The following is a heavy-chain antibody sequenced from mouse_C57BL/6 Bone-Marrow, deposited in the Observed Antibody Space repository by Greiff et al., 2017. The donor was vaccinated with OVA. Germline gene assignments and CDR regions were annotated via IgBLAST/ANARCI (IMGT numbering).Heavy chain of an antibody. V-gene: IGHV1-81*01. D-gene: IGHD1-1*01. CDR2: IYPRSGNT. J-gene: IGHJ2*01. CDR3: AREFITTVVAPDFDY. Sequence: QVQLQQSGAELARPGASVKLSCKASGYTFTSYGISWVKQRTGQGLEWIGEIYPRSGNTYYNEKFKGKATLTADKSSSTAYMELRSLTSEDSAVYFCAREFITTVVAPDFDYWGQGTTLKVSS. CDR1: GYTFTSYG.